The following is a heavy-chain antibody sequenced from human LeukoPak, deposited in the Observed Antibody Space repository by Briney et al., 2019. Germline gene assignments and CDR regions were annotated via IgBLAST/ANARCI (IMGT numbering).Heavy chain of an antibody. V-gene: IGHV3-48*01. CDR2: ISNSGSTI. CDR3: ARELQSRRDYFDY. D-gene: IGHD5-24*01. J-gene: IGHJ4*02. CDR1: GFTFSNYN. Sequence: PGGSLRLSCAASGFTFSNYNMNWVRQAPGKGPEWVSYISNSGSTIYYADSVKGRFTISRDNAKNSLYLQMNSLRAEDTAVYYCARELQSRRDYFDYWGQGTLVTVSS.